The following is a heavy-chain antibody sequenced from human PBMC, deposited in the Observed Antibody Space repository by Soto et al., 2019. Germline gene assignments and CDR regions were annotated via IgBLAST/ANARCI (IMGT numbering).Heavy chain of an antibody. CDR3: ARENYDFWSGYELGAHYYDEMGV. Sequence: PSETLSLTCTVSGGSISSYYWSWIRQPPGKGLEWIGYIYYSGSTNYNPSLKSRVTISVDTSKNQFSLKLSSVTAADTAVYYCARENYDFWSGYELGAHYYDEMGVLAKGATVTVSA. V-gene: IGHV4-59*01. J-gene: IGHJ6*04. D-gene: IGHD3-3*01. CDR2: IYYSGST. CDR1: GGSISSYY.